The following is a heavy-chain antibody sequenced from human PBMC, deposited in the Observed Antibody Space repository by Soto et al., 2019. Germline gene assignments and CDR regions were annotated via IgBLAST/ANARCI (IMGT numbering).Heavy chain of an antibody. Sequence: SETLSRTCAVSGGSISSSNWWSWDRQPPGKGLEWIGEIYHSGSTNYNPSLKSRVTISVDKSKNQFSLKLSSVTSADTAVYHRAHVDTAVVGHYYYYYCMDVWGQGTTVT. J-gene: IGHJ6*02. V-gene: IGHV4-4*02. CDR3: AHVDTAVVGHYYYYYCMDV. CDR1: GGSISSSNW. D-gene: IGHD5-18*01. CDR2: IYHSGST.